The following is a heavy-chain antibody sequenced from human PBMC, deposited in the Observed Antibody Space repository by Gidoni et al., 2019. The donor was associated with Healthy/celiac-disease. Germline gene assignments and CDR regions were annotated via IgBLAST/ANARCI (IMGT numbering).Heavy chain of an antibody. V-gene: IGHV3-33*01. J-gene: IGHJ4*02. CDR1: GFTVSSYG. CDR2: IWYDVSNK. D-gene: IGHD6-19*01. Sequence: QVQLVESGGGGVQPGRSLRLSCAASGFTVSSYGMHWVRRAPGMGLGWVAVIWYDVSNKYYADSVKGRFTISRDNSKNTLYLQMNSLRAEDTAVYYCASTYSSGWLDYWGQGTLVTVSS. CDR3: ASTYSSGWLDY.